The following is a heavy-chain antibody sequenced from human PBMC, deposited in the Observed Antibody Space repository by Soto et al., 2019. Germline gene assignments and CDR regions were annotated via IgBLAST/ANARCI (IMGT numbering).Heavy chain of an antibody. CDR3: ASQRSSIFGVVPAVGYYYYYYMDV. Sequence: SETLSLTCTVSGGSISSSSYYWGWIRQPPGKGLEWIGSIYYSGSTYYNPSLKSRVTISVDTSKNQFSLKLSSVTAADTAVYYCASQRSSIFGVVPAVGYYYYYYMDVWGKGTTVT. D-gene: IGHD3-3*01. J-gene: IGHJ6*03. CDR2: IYYSGST. V-gene: IGHV4-39*01. CDR1: GGSISSSSYY.